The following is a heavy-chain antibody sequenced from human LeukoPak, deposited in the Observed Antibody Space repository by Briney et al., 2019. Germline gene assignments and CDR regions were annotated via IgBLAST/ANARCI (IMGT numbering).Heavy chain of an antibody. CDR2: ISGSGGST. CDR3: AKLGPYSSGWYSPYYFDY. J-gene: IGHJ4*02. CDR1: GFTFSSYA. Sequence: PGGSLRLSCAASGFTFSSYAMSWVRRAPAKGLEWVSAISGSGGSTYYADSVKGRFTISRDNSKNTLYLQMNSLRAEDTAVYYCAKLGPYSSGWYSPYYFDYWGQGTLVTVSS. D-gene: IGHD6-19*01. V-gene: IGHV3-23*01.